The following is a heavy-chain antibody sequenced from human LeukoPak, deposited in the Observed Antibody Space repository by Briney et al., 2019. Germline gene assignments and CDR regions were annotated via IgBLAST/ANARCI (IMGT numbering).Heavy chain of an antibody. V-gene: IGHV4-59*08. J-gene: IGHJ6*02. Sequence: SETLSLTCTVSGGSISSYYWSWIRQPPGKGLEWIGHIYYSGSTNYNPSLKSRVTISVDTSKNQFSLNLNSVTAADTAVYYCARHGNRQYYYYGLDVWGQGATVTVSS. D-gene: IGHD2-15*01. CDR1: GGSISSYY. CDR2: IYYSGST. CDR3: ARHGNRQYYYYGLDV.